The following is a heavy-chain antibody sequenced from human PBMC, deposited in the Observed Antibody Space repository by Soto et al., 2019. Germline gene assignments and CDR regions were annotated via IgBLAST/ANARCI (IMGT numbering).Heavy chain of an antibody. J-gene: IGHJ4*02. V-gene: IGHV1-18*01. Sequence: ASVKVSCKASGYTFTSYGISWVRQAPGQGLEWMGWISAYNGNTNYAQKLQGRVTMTTDTSTSTAYMELRSLRSDDTAVYYCARDSSSLGGWYQLGYWGQGTLVTVSS. CDR2: ISAYNGNT. CDR1: GYTFTSYG. CDR3: ARDSSSLGGWYQLGY. D-gene: IGHD6-19*01.